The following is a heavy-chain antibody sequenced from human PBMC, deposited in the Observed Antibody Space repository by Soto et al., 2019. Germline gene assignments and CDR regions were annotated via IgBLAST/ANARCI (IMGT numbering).Heavy chain of an antibody. J-gene: IGHJ4*02. Sequence: GASVKVSCKASGGTFSSYAISWVRQAPGQGLEWMGGIIPIFGTANYAQKFQGRVTITADESTSTAYMELSSLTAADTAVYYCARVYSVNYLGYFDYWGQGALVTVSS. D-gene: IGHD6-13*01. V-gene: IGHV1-69*13. CDR1: GGTFSSYA. CDR3: ARVYSVNYLGYFDY. CDR2: IIPIFGTA.